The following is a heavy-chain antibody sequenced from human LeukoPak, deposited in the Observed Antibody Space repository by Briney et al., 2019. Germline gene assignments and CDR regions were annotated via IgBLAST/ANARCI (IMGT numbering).Heavy chain of an antibody. Sequence: ASVKVSCKASGYTFTSYDINWVRQATGQGLERMGWMNPNSGNTSYAQKFQGRVIMTRNTSISTAYMELSSLRSEDTAVYYCARMALAAAGKSLGYWGQGTLVTVSS. CDR1: GYTFTSYD. CDR3: ARMALAAAGKSLGY. D-gene: IGHD6-13*01. CDR2: MNPNSGNT. J-gene: IGHJ4*02. V-gene: IGHV1-8*01.